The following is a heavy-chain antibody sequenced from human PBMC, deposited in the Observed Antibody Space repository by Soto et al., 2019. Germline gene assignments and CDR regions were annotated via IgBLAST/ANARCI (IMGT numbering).Heavy chain of an antibody. J-gene: IGHJ4*02. CDR3: AREVQVHTPAFVY. V-gene: IGHV1-69*12. D-gene: IGHD3-10*01. CDR1: GGTFTTYA. CDR2: ISPMLGAA. Sequence: QVQLVHPGAELKNLGSSVKVPCQPSGGTFTTYAMNWVRQAPGQGPEWMGDISPMLGAANYAPKFQGRVTITADESTGTSYMQLSSLTSEDTALYFCAREVQVHTPAFVYWGQGTLVTVSS.